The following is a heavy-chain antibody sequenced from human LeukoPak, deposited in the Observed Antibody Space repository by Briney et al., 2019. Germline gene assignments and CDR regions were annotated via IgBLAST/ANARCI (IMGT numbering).Heavy chain of an antibody. CDR2: IYYSGST. J-gene: IGHJ4*02. CDR3: AITSGWYEGFDY. CDR1: GGSISSYY. V-gene: IGHV4-59*01. D-gene: IGHD6-19*01. Sequence: SETLSLTCTVSGGSISSYYWSWIRQPPGKGLEWIGYIYYSGSTNYNPSLKSRVTISVDTSKNQFSLKLSSVTAADTAVYYCAITSGWYEGFDYWGQGTLVTVSS.